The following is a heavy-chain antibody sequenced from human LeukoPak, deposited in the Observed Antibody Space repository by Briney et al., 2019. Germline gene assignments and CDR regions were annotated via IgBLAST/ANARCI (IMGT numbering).Heavy chain of an antibody. CDR3: ARGTGIVGATAFDY. D-gene: IGHD1-26*01. J-gene: IGHJ4*02. V-gene: IGHV4-34*01. CDR1: GGSFSGYY. Sequence: SETLSLTCAVYGGSFSGYYWSWIRQPPGKGLEWIGEINHSGSTNYNPSLKSRVTISVDTSKNQFSLKLSSVTAADTAVYYCARGTGIVGATAFDYWGKGTLVTVSS. CDR2: INHSGST.